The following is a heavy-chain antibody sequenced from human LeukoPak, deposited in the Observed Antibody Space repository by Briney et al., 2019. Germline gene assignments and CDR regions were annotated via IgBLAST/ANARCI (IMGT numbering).Heavy chain of an antibody. CDR2: IYYSGST. CDR1: GGSISSYY. V-gene: IGHV4-59*01. Sequence: PSETLSLTCTVSGGSISSYYWSWIRQPPGKGPEWIRYIYYSGSTNYNPSLKSRVTISVDTSKNQFSLKLSSVTAADTAVYYCASTYPYCGGDCFIDPWGQGTLVTVSS. CDR3: ASTYPYCGGDCFIDP. J-gene: IGHJ5*02. D-gene: IGHD2-21*02.